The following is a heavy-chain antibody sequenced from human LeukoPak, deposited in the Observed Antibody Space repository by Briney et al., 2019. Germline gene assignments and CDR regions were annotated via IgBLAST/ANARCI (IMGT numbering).Heavy chain of an antibody. CDR1: GFTFSSYS. D-gene: IGHD5-18*01. CDR2: ISSSSSYI. Sequence: PGGSLRLSCAASGFTFSSYSMNWVRQAPGKGLEWVSSISSSSSYIYYADSVKGRFTISRDNAKNSLYLQMNSLRAEDTAVYYCARDHHSYGYGYYYGMDVWGQGTTVTVSS. CDR3: ARDHHSYGYGYYYGMDV. J-gene: IGHJ6*02. V-gene: IGHV3-21*01.